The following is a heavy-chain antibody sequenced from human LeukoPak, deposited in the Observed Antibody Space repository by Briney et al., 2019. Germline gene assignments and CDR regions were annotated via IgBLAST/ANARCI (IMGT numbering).Heavy chain of an antibody. CDR2: IYRDGTT. D-gene: IGHD6-13*01. Sequence: GGSLRLSCAASGFTASSSYMSWVRQAPGKGLEWVSVIYRDGTTYYADSVKGRFIISRDNSKNTLYLQMNSLRAEDTAVYSCARAYSSSWYFGYWGQGTLVTVSS. CDR1: GFTASSSY. CDR3: ARAYSSSWYFGY. J-gene: IGHJ4*02. V-gene: IGHV3-53*01.